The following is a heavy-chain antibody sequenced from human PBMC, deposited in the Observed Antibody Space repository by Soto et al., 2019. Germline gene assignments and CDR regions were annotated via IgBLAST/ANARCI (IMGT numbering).Heavy chain of an antibody. Sequence: EVQLVESGGGLVQPGGSLRLSCAGSGFTFSNYWMHWVRQAPGKGLEWVSRIDHDGPTDYADSVRGRFTSSRDNAENTLYPQMNSLRPEDAAVYYCVRYSHGDFWGQGTLVTVSS. V-gene: IGHV3-74*01. CDR1: GFTFSNYW. D-gene: IGHD1-26*01. CDR3: VRYSHGDF. J-gene: IGHJ4*02. CDR2: IDHDGPT.